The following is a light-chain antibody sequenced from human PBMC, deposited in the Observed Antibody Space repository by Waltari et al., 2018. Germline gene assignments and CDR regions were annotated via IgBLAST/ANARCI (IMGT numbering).Light chain of an antibody. J-gene: IGKJ1*01. CDR3: QQYNNWPPRT. V-gene: IGKV3-15*01. CDR2: GAS. Sequence: EIVMTQSPATLSVSPGERATLSCRASQSVSSNLAWYQQKPGQAPRLLISGASTRATGIPARFSGSGSGTKFTLTISSLQSEDFAVYYCQQYNNWPPRTFGQGTKVEIK. CDR1: QSVSSN.